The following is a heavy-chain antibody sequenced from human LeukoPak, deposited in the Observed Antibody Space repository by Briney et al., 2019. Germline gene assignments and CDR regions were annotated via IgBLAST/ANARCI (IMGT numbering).Heavy chain of an antibody. D-gene: IGHD3-10*01. CDR1: GGTFSSYA. CDR3: ATSPLYYYGSGSYPERLYYYYYMDV. J-gene: IGHJ6*03. V-gene: IGHV1-69*06. CDR2: IIPIFGTA. Sequence: GASVKVSCKASGGTFSSYAISWVRQAPGQGLEWMGGIIPIFGTANYAQKFQGRVTITADKSTSTAYMELSSLRSEDTAVYYCATSPLYYYGSGSYPERLYYYYYMDVWGKGTTVTVSS.